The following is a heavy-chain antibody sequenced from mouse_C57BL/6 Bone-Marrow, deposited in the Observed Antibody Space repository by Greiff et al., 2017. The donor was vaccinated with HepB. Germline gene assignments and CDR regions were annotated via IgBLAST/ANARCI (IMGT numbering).Heavy chain of an antibody. V-gene: IGHV5-9-1*02. CDR3: TRDGLSTVVAYYYAMDY. D-gene: IGHD1-1*01. Sequence: EVKLMESGEGLVKPGGSLKLSCAASGFTFSSYAMSWVRQTPEKRLEWVAYISSGGDYIYYADTVKGRFTISRDKARNTLYLQMSSLKSEDTAMYYCTRDGLSTVVAYYYAMDYWGQGTSVTVSS. CDR1: GFTFSSYA. CDR2: ISSGGDYI. J-gene: IGHJ4*01.